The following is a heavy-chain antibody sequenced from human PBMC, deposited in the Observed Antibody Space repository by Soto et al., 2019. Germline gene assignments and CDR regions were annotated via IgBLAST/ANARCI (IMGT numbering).Heavy chain of an antibody. CDR3: ARGGCSSTICYLSRVLFDP. D-gene: IGHD2-2*01. J-gene: IGHJ5*02. CDR2: IYYSGST. CDR1: GGSISSYY. V-gene: IGHV4-59*01. Sequence: QVQLQESGPGLVKPSETLSLTCTVSGGSISSYYWSWIRQPPGKGLEWIGYIYYSGSTNYNPSLKSRVTISVDTSKNQFSLKLSSVTAADTAVYYCARGGCSSTICYLSRVLFDPWGQGTLVTVSS.